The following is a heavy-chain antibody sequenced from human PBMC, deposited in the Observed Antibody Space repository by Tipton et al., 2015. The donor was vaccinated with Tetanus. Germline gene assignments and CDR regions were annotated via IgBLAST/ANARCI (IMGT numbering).Heavy chain of an antibody. CDR3: ARQADNWFDP. V-gene: IGHV4-39*01. J-gene: IGHJ5*02. CDR1: GGSITSGTYY. CDR2: IYYRGST. Sequence: TLSLTCTVSGGSITSGTYYWGWIRQPPGKGLEWIGNIYYRGSTYYNSPLKSRVTISLDTSKNQFSLKMTSVTAADTAVYYCARQADNWFDPWGQGTLVAVSS.